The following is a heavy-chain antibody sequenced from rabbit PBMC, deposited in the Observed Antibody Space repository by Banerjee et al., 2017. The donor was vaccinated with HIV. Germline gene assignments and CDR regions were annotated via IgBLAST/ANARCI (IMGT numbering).Heavy chain of an antibody. V-gene: IGHV1S40*01. D-gene: IGHD7-1*01. CDR1: GFSFSSRYW. CDR2: IWTGSGTI. Sequence: QSLEESGGDLVKPGASLTLTCTASGFSFSSRYWICWVRQAPGKGLEWIACIWTGSGTIYYASRAKGRFTISKTSSTTVTLQMTSLTAADTATYFCAREGYGDGTGDYDLWGQGTLVTVS. J-gene: IGHJ3*01. CDR3: AREGYGDGTGDYDL.